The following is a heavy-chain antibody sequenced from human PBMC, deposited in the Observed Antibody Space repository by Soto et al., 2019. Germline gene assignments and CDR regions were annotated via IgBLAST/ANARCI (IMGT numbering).Heavy chain of an antibody. CDR3: ARANDCDRSGFLDY. J-gene: IGHJ4*02. Sequence: QVQLQESGPGLVKPSETLSLTCTVSGGSISSYYWSWIRQPPGKGLEWIGYIYYSGSTNYNPSLKSCVTLSVDTCKNQFHLKLSAGTAAATAVYYCARANDCDRSGFLDYWGQGTLVTVSS. CDR2: IYYSGST. CDR1: GGSISSYY. V-gene: IGHV4-59*01. D-gene: IGHD3-22*01.